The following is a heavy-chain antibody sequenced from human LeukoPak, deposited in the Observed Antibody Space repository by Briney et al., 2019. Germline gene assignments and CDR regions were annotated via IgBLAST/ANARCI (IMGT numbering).Heavy chain of an antibody. D-gene: IGHD2-8*01. J-gene: IGHJ4*02. CDR1: GYTFTGYY. CDR3: ARAQGDEKNVLMVYAHGMTHYFDY. Sequence: KPGASVKVSCKASGYTFTGYYMHWVRKAPGQGPEWMGWINPNSGGTNYAQKFQGRVTMTRDASISTAYMELSRLRSDDTAVYYCARAQGDEKNVLMVYAHGMTHYFDYWGQGTLVTVSS. V-gene: IGHV1-2*02. CDR2: INPNSGGT.